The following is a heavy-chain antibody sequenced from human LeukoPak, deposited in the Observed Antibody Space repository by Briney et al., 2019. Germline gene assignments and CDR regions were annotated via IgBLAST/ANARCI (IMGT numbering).Heavy chain of an antibody. CDR1: GGSISRCSYY. J-gene: IGHJ6*03. Sequence: SETLSLTCTVSGGSISRCSYYWGWIRQPPGKERVWIGSSYYSGSSYHTPSRKGRVTISVDAAKTQFPLRLSSVTAADTAVYYCARGHGATICYDYMDVWGKGTTVTVSS. D-gene: IGHD4/OR15-4a*01. V-gene: IGHV4-39*01. CDR2: SYYSGSS. CDR3: ARGHGATICYDYMDV.